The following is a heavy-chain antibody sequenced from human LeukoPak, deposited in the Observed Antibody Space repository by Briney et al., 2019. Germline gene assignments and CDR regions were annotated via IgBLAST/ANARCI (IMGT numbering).Heavy chain of an antibody. J-gene: IGHJ4*02. V-gene: IGHV4-61*02. CDR3: ARQTFGVLYFDS. CDR1: GGSISRGSYY. CDR2: IYKSGST. Sequence: PSQTLSLTCVVSGGSISRGSYYWNWIRQPAGKGLEWMGRIYKSGSTNYNPSLKSRVTISVDTSRNQLSLQLTSVTAADTAVYYCARQTFGVLYFDSWGQGTLVIVSS. D-gene: IGHD3-10*01.